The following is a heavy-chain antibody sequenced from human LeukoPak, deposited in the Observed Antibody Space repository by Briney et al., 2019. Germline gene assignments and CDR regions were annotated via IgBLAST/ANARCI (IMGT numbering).Heavy chain of an antibody. CDR1: GFTFGDHY. Sequence: PGGSLRLSCAASGFTFGDHYMDWVRQAPGKGLQWVGRSRNKGNSYTTEYAASVKGRFTISRDDSKKSMYLQMNSLKTEDTAVYYCARDSGHWGQGTLVTVSS. J-gene: IGHJ1*01. D-gene: IGHD3-10*01. CDR3: ARDSGH. V-gene: IGHV3-72*01. CDR2: SRNKGNSYTT.